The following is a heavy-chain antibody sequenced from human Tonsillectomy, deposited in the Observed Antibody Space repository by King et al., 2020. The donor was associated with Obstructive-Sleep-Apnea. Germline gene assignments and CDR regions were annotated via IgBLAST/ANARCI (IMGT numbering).Heavy chain of an antibody. D-gene: IGHD5-24*01. J-gene: IGHJ6*02. CDR1: GGTFSSYA. CDR3: ARGKGVEMATISYYYYYGMDV. CDR2: IIPILGIA. V-gene: IGHV1-69*10. Sequence: QLVQSGDEVKKPGSSVKVSCKASGGTFSSYAISWVRQAPGQGLEWMGGIIPILGIANYAQKFQGRVTITADKSTSTAYTELSSLRSEDTAVYYCARGKGVEMATISYYYYYGMDVWGQGTTVTVSS.